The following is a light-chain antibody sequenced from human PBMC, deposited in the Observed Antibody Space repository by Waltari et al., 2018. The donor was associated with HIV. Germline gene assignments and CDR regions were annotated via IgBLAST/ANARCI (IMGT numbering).Light chain of an antibody. CDR1: SSNIGSNY. V-gene: IGLV1-47*01. CDR3: AAWDNSLSVLVV. CDR2: RNN. J-gene: IGLJ2*01. Sequence: QSVLTQPPSASGTPGQRATIPCSGSSSNIGSNYVYWYQQLPGTAPKLLIYRNNQRPSGVPDRFSGSKSGTSASLAISGLRSEDEADYYCAAWDNSLSVLVVFGGGTKLTVL.